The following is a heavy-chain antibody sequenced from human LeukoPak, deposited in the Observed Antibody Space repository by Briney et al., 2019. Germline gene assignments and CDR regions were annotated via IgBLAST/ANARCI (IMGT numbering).Heavy chain of an antibody. CDR2: IRYDGSNK. J-gene: IGHJ4*02. CDR3: ARVRHRSRYYFDY. Sequence: GGSLRLSCAASGFTFSSYGMHWVRQAPGKGLEWVAFIRYDGSNKYYADSVKGRFTISRDNSKNTLYLQMNSLRAEGTAVYYCARVRHRSRYYFDYWGQGTLVTVSS. D-gene: IGHD3-10*01. V-gene: IGHV3-30*02. CDR1: GFTFSSYG.